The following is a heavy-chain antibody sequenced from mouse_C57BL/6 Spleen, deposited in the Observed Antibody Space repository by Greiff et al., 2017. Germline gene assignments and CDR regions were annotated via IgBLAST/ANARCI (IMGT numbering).Heavy chain of an antibody. Sequence: VQLQQSGAELVRPGASVTLSCKASGYTFTDYEMHWVKQTPVHGLEWIGAIDPETGGTAYNQKFKGKAILTADKSSSTAYMELRSLTSEDSAVYYCTRWRGLDFDYWGQGTTLTVSS. CDR2: IDPETGGT. V-gene: IGHV1-15*01. CDR1: GYTFTDYE. CDR3: TRWRGLDFDY. J-gene: IGHJ2*01.